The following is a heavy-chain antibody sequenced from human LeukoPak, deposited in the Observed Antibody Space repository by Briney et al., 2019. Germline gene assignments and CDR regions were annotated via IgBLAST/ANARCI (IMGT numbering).Heavy chain of an antibody. V-gene: IGHV4-59*01. CDR3: ARLPMAVTPHVDY. D-gene: IGHD2-21*02. Sequence: SETLSLTCTVSGGSITSYYRSWIRQSPGKGLEWIGFMYYSGTTNYNPSLKSRVTISLGMSKNQFSLKLSSVTAADTAAYYCARLPMAVTPHVDYWGQGTLVTVSS. J-gene: IGHJ4*02. CDR2: MYYSGTT. CDR1: GGSITSYY.